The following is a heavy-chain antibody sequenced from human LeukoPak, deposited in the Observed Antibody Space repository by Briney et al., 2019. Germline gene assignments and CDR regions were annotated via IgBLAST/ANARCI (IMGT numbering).Heavy chain of an antibody. CDR2: INHSGST. CDR1: GGSVSTDSYY. V-gene: IGHV4-34*01. J-gene: IGHJ4*02. CDR3: ARVDDY. Sequence: SETLSLTCTVSGGSVSTDSYYWSWIRQPPGKGLEWIGEINHSGSTNYNPSLKSRVTISVDTSKNQFSLKLGSVTAADTAVYYCARVDDYWSQGTLVTVPS.